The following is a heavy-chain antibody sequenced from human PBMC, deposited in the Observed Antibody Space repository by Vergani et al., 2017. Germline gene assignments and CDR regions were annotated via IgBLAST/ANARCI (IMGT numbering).Heavy chain of an antibody. Sequence: QVQLVESGGGVVQPGRSLRLSCAASGFTFSSYGMHWVRQAPGKGLEWVAVISYDGSNKYYADSVKGRFTISRDNSKNTLYLQMNSLRAEDTAVYYCARDGIVGATTYDAFDIWGQGTMVTVSS. CDR2: ISYDGSNK. CDR1: GFTFSSYG. D-gene: IGHD1-26*01. CDR3: ARDGIVGATTYDAFDI. V-gene: IGHV3-30*03. J-gene: IGHJ3*02.